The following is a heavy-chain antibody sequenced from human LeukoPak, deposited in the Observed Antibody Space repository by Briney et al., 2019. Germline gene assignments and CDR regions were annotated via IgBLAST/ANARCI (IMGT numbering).Heavy chain of an antibody. J-gene: IGHJ4*02. CDR2: IFHDGSNK. CDR3: AREWFGEFSGRRAFDH. V-gene: IGHV3-33*01. Sequence: GGSLRLSCAASGFTFTAYGMHWVRQAPGKGLEWVAVIFHDGSNKYYADSVKGRFTISRDNSKNTLCLQMNSLRAEDTAVYYCAREWFGEFSGRRAFDHWGQGTLVTVSS. CDR1: GFTFTAYG. D-gene: IGHD3-10*01.